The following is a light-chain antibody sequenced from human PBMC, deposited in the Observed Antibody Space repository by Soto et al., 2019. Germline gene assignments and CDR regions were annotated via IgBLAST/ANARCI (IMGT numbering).Light chain of an antibody. CDR3: QQYDNVLT. CDR2: GAS. J-gene: IGKJ4*01. Sequence: DLQMTQSPSSLSASVGDRVTITCQASQDISNYLNWYQQKPGKAPKLLIYGASNLETGVPSRFSGSGSGKDFTFTISSLQPEDIATYYCQQYDNVLTFGGGTKVEIK. CDR1: QDISNY. V-gene: IGKV1-33*01.